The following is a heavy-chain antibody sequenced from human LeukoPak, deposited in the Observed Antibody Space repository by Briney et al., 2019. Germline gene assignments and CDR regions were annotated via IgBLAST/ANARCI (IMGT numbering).Heavy chain of an antibody. CDR3: ASGFSSSPYFDY. Sequence: PGGSLRLSCEASGFTYTNSFNSWMSWVRQAPGKGLEWVANINQDGSEKYYVDSVKGRFTISRDNAKNSLFLQMNSLRDEDTAVYYCASGFSSSPYFDYWGQGTLVTVSS. D-gene: IGHD6-6*01. CDR2: INQDGSEK. V-gene: IGHV3-7*02. J-gene: IGHJ4*02. CDR1: GFTYTNSFNSW.